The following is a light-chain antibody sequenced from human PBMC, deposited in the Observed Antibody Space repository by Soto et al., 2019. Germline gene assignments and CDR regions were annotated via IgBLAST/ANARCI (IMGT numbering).Light chain of an antibody. CDR3: QQYSKWPSWT. V-gene: IGKV3-15*01. CDR2: GAF. CDR1: QSVSTN. J-gene: IGKJ1*01. Sequence: EIVMTQSPATLSVSPGQRATLSCWASQSVSTNLAWYQQKPGQAPMLLIFGAFIRASGIPARFSGSGSGTDFTLTITSLQSEDFAVYYCQQYSKWPSWTVGQGTKVEIK.